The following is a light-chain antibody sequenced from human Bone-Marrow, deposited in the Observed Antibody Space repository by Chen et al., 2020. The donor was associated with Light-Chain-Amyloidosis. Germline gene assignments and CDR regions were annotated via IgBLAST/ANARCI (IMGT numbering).Light chain of an antibody. V-gene: IGLV2-11*01. CDR2: DVS. CDR3: CSYAGRSSWV. CDR1: SSDVGGYNY. J-gene: IGLJ3*02. Sequence: QSALTQPRSVSGSPGQSVTISCTGTSSDVGGYNYVSWYQQHPGKAPKLMIYDVSKRPSGVPDRFSGSKSGNAASLTSSGLQAEDEADYYCCSYAGRSSWVFGGGTKLTVL.